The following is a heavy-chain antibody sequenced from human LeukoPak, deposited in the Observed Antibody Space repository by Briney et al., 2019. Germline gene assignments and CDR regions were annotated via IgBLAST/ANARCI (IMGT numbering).Heavy chain of an antibody. Sequence: GGSLRLSCAASGFTFSSYSMNWVRQAPGKGLEWVSSISSSSSYIYYADSVKGRFTISRDNAKNSLYLQMNSLRAEDTVVYYCARDRNYCSSTSCYPYYYYYYMDVWGKGTTVTVSS. D-gene: IGHD2-2*01. V-gene: IGHV3-21*01. CDR2: ISSSSSYI. CDR1: GFTFSSYS. CDR3: ARDRNYCSSTSCYPYYYYYYMDV. J-gene: IGHJ6*03.